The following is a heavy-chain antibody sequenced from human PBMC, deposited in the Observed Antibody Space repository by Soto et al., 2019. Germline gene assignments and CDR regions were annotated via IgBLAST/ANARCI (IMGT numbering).Heavy chain of an antibody. V-gene: IGHV4-39*07. CDR3: ARRYGTTFDY. Sequence: SETLSLTCTVSGGSISSSSYYWGWIRQPPGKGLEWIGSIYYSGSTYYNPSLKSRVTISVDTSKNEFSLKLNSVTAADTAVYYCARRYGTTFDYWGQGTLVTVSS. CDR2: IYYSGST. CDR1: GGSISSSSYY. J-gene: IGHJ4*02. D-gene: IGHD1-7*01.